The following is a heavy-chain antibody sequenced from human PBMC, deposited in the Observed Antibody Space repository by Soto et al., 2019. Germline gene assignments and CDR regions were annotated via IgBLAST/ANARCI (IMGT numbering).Heavy chain of an antibody. CDR2: MNPNSGNT. CDR3: ARVPTEEGWRYYYYYGMDV. Sequence: QVQLVQSGAEVKKPGASVKVSCKASGYTFTSYDINWVRQATGQGLEWMGWMNPNSGNTGYAQKFQGRVTMTRNTSISTAYMELSSLRSEDTAVYYCARVPTEEGWRYYYYYGMDVWGQGTTVTVSS. CDR1: GYTFTSYD. J-gene: IGHJ6*02. D-gene: IGHD4-17*01. V-gene: IGHV1-8*01.